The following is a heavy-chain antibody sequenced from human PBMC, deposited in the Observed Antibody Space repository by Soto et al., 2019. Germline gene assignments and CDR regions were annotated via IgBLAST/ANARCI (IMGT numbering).Heavy chain of an antibody. CDR2: IYYSGST. V-gene: IGHV4-39*01. CDR3: ARHLYCSSTSCYNSDFDY. CDR1: GGSISSSSYY. D-gene: IGHD2-2*02. J-gene: IGHJ4*02. Sequence: QLQLQESGPGLVKPSETLSLTCTVSGGSISSSSYYWGWIRQPPGKGLEWIGSIYYSGSTYYNPSLKSRVTISVDTSKNQFSLKLSSVTAADTAVYYCARHLYCSSTSCYNSDFDYWGQGTLVTVSS.